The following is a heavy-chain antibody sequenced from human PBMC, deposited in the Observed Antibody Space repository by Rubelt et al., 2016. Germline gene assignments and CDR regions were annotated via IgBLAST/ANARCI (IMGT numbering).Heavy chain of an antibody. D-gene: IGHD1-26*01. CDR3: ARTYRYYSDY. V-gene: IGHV4-34*01. CDR1: GGSFSGYY. J-gene: IGHJ4*02. CDR2: INHSGST. Sequence: QVQLQQWGAGLLKPSETLSLTCAVYGGSFSGYYWSWIRQAPGKGLEWIGEINHSGSTNYNPSLKSRVAISVDTSKNQFPLKLTSVTAPCTAGYYCARTYRYYSDYWGQGTLVTVSS.